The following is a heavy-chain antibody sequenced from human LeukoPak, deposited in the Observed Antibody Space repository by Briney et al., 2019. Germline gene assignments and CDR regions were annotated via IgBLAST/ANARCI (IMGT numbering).Heavy chain of an antibody. D-gene: IGHD6-19*01. CDR1: GGSISSSSYY. Sequence: SETLSLTCTVSGGSISSSSYYWGWIRQPPGKGLEWIGSIYYSGSTYYNPSLKSRVTISVDTSKNQFSLKLSSVTAADTAVYYCARDTLSILYSSYYYGMDVWGQGTTVTVSS. CDR2: IYYSGST. V-gene: IGHV4-39*07. CDR3: ARDTLSILYSSYYYGMDV. J-gene: IGHJ6*02.